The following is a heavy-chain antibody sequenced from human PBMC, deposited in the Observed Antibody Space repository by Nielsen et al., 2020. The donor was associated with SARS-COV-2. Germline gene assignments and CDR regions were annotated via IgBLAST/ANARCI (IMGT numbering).Heavy chain of an antibody. Sequence: ASVKVSCKASGYTFTGYYMHWVRQAPGQGLEWMGWINPNSGGTNYAQKFQGWVTMTRDTSISTAYMELSRLRSDDTAVYYCARDRIYGSGSYDFDYWGQGTLVTVSS. V-gene: IGHV1-2*04. CDR2: INPNSGGT. CDR3: ARDRIYGSGSYDFDY. CDR1: GYTFTGYY. D-gene: IGHD3-10*01. J-gene: IGHJ4*02.